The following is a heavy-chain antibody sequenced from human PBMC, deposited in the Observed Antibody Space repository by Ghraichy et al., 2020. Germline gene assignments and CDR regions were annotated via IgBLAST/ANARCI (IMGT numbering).Heavy chain of an antibody. CDR2: INHSGST. CDR3: ARGGDGYNLGIDY. CDR1: GGSFSGYY. D-gene: IGHD5-24*01. J-gene: IGHJ4*02. Sequence: SETLSLTCAVYGGSFSGYYWSWIRQPPGKGLEWIGEINHSGSTNYNTSLKSRVTISVDTSKNQFSLKLSSVTAADTAVYYCARGGDGYNLGIDYWGQGTLVTVSS. V-gene: IGHV4-34*01.